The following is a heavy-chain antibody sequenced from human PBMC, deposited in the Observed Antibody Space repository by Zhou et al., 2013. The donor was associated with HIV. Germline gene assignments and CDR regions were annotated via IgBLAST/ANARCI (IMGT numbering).Heavy chain of an antibody. J-gene: IGHJ4*02. CDR1: GGTFSGYV. V-gene: IGHV1-69*12. CDR2: IIPIFGTA. D-gene: IGHD3-10*01. Sequence: QVQLVQSGAEVKKPGSSVKVSCKASGGTFSGYVISWVRQAPGQGLEWMGGIIPIFGTANYAQKFQGRVAITAAESTTTAYMELSSLRPEDTAVYYCATATQDLRESLWFLDTWGQGKPGHRLV. CDR3: ATATQDLRESLWFLDT.